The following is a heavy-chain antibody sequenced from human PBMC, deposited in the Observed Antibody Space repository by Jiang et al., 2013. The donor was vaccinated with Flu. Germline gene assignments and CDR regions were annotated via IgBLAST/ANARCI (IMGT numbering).Heavy chain of an antibody. J-gene: IGHJ4*02. CDR2: VXFSGST. D-gene: IGHD2-15*01. V-gene: IGHV4-39*01. CDR3: ARQRASYCSGGSCYPYYFDY. Sequence: GRGLEWIGTVXFSGSTYYNPSLRSRVTMSVDTSKNQFSLNLNSVTAADTAVYYCARQRASYCSGGSCYPYYFDYWGQGPLVTVSS.